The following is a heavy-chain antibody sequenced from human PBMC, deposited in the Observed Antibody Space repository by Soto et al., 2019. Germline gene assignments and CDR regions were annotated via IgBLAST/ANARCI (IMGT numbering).Heavy chain of an antibody. Sequence: QVQLVQSGAEVKKPGATVKVSCKASGYIVTSFGINWVRQAPGQGLEWMGCISEYGDSNYSEKLQDRVSLTTDTYTNTAYMELRSLESDDTGVYYCARGGGAYDVWGQGTKITVSS. CDR2: ISEYGDS. CDR3: ARGGGAYDV. V-gene: IGHV1-18*01. CDR1: GYIVTSFG. J-gene: IGHJ3*01.